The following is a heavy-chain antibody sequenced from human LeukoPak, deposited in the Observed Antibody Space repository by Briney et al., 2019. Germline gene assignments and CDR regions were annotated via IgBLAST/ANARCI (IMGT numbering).Heavy chain of an antibody. Sequence: ASVKVSCKASGYSFALYGISWVRQAPGEGPEWMGWISGSTGDTNYAQKFQGRVTITRSTSISTAYMELSSLRSEDTAVYYCARAPVTTGPYYYYMDVWGKGTTVTVSS. CDR1: GYSFALYG. J-gene: IGHJ6*03. V-gene: IGHV1-18*01. D-gene: IGHD4-17*01. CDR2: ISGSTGDT. CDR3: ARAPVTTGPYYYYMDV.